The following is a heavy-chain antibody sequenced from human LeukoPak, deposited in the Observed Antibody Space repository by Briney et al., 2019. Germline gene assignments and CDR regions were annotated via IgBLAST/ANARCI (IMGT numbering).Heavy chain of an antibody. CDR3: ARDPSTVVNRPYYFDD. Sequence: SDTLSPTCAVSVGSFSGYHWNWLRQAPGKGLEWIGEINDRGITNYNPSLKSRLTILIDTSKKQFSLKLRSVTAADTAVYFCARDPSTVVNRPYYFDDWGQGTLVTVSS. J-gene: IGHJ4*02. CDR2: INDRGIT. CDR1: VGSFSGYH. V-gene: IGHV4-34*01. D-gene: IGHD4-23*01.